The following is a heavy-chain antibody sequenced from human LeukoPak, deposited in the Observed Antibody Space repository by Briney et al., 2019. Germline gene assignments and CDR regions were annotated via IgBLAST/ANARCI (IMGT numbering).Heavy chain of an antibody. D-gene: IGHD3-10*01. CDR1: GGSFSGYY. V-gene: IGHV4-34*01. J-gene: IGHJ3*02. CDR2: INHSGST. CDR3: ARDMVLDAFDI. Sequence: SETLSLTCAVSGGSFSGYYWSWIRQPPGKGLEWIGEINHSGSTNYNPPLKSRVTISVDTSKNQFSLKLSSVTAADTAVYYCARDMVLDAFDIWGQGTMVTVSS.